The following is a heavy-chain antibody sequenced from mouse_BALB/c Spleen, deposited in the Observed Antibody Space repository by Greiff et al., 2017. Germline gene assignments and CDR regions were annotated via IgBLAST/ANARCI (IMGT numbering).Heavy chain of an antibody. CDR2: IYPGSGST. D-gene: IGHD2-14*01. CDR1: GYNFTSYW. CDR3: ATGYRYDDGAMDY. J-gene: IGHJ4*01. V-gene: IGHV1-55*01. Sequence: QVHVKQPGAELVKPGTSVKLSCKASGYNFTSYWINWVKLRPGQGLEWIGDIYPGSGSTNYNEKFKSKATLTVDTSSSTAYMQLSSLASEDSALYYCATGYRYDDGAMDYWGQGTSVTVSS.